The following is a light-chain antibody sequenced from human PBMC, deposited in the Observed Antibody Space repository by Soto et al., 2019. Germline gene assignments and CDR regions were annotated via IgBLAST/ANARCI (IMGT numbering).Light chain of an antibody. CDR1: ESISVW. CDR2: EAS. Sequence: DILMTQSPSTLSASVGDRVTITCRASESISVWLAWDQQKPGKAPKLLIYEASILESGVPSRFSGTGSGTEFTLTISSLQPNDFATYYCQQSKTKLWTFGQGTRVEV. V-gene: IGKV1-5*01. J-gene: IGKJ1*01. CDR3: QQSKTKLWT.